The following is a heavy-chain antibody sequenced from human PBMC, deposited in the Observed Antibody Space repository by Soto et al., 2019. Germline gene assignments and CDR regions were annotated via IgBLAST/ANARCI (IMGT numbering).Heavy chain of an antibody. CDR2: IKSETDGGTI. V-gene: IGHV3-15*07. CDR3: TPLALKYNSDWYPLSD. CDR1: GFTLSNVW. Sequence: ESGGGLVKPGGSLRLSCAGSGFTLSNVWMNWVRQAPGKGLEWVGRIKSETDGGTIDYAAPVKGRFTISRDDSNNTLYLQMNSLKTEDTATYYCTPLALKYNSDWYPLSDWGQGTRVTVSS. J-gene: IGHJ4*02. D-gene: IGHD6-19*01.